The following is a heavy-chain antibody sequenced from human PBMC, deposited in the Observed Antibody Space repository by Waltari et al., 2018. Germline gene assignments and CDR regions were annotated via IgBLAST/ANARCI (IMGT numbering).Heavy chain of an antibody. CDR3: ASGQYQLLAFDY. D-gene: IGHD2-2*01. CDR2: INPNMGGT. CDR1: GYTFTGYY. Sequence: QVQLVQSGAEVKKPGASVKVSCKASGYTFTGYYMHWVRQAPGQGLEWMGRINPNMGGTNHGQKFQGRVTMTRDTSISTAYMELSRRGSDDTAVYYWASGQYQLLAFDYWGQGTLVTVSS. V-gene: IGHV1-2*06. J-gene: IGHJ4*02.